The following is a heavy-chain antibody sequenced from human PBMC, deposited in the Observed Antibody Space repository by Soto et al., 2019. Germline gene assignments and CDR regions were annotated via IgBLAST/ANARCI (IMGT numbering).Heavy chain of an antibody. V-gene: IGHV4-59*08. CDR3: ASMGYHYGSGSYPLDY. Sequence: SETLSLTCTVFGVSVSSYYWTWIRQPPGKGLEWIGYAHYSGSTNYSPSLRSRVIMSVDTSKNQFSLNLRSVTAADTAVYYCASMGYHYGSGSYPLDYWGQGTLVTVSS. D-gene: IGHD3-10*01. CDR2: AHYSGST. J-gene: IGHJ4*02. CDR1: GVSVSSYY.